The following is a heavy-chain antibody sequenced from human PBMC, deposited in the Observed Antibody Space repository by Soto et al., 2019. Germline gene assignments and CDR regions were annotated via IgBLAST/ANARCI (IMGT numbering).Heavy chain of an antibody. J-gene: IGHJ4*02. CDR1: GYTFTSYY. D-gene: IGHD6-6*01. V-gene: IGHV1-46*01. Sequence: QVQLVQSGAEVKKPGASVKVSCKASGYTFTSYYMHWVRQAPGQGLEWMGIINPSGGSTSYAQKFQGRVTMTRDTSTSTVYMELSSMRSEDTAVYYCDPSVYSSSPLDYWGQGTLVTVSS. CDR2: INPSGGST. CDR3: DPSVYSSSPLDY.